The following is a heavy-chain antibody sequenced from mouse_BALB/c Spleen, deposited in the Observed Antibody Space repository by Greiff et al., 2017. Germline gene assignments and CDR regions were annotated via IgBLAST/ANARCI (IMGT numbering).Heavy chain of an antibody. V-gene: IGHV5-9-4*01. CDR2: ISSGGSYT. CDR3: ARERGAY. J-gene: IGHJ3*01. CDR1: GFTFSSYA. Sequence: EVMLVESGGGLVKPGGSLKLSCAASGFTFSSYAMSWVRQSPEKRLEWVAEISSGGSYTYYPDTVTGRFTISRDNAKNTLYLEMSSLRSEDTAMYYCARERGAYWGQGTLVTVSA.